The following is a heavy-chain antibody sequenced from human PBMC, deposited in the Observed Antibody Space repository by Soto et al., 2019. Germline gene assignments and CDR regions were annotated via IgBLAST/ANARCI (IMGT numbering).Heavy chain of an antibody. V-gene: IGHV4-34*01. CDR1: GGFLSESY. CDR3: VRIRYQLPSSVLWLDP. J-gene: IGHJ5*02. D-gene: IGHD3-16*01. CDR2: INHVGGT. Sequence: SETLSLTCAVYGGFLSESYWTWIRQPPGKGLEWIGEINHVGGTNYNPSLKSRVTMSVDTSQNQFSLRLISVTAADTAMYFCVRIRYQLPSSVLWLDPRGQGTPVTVPQ.